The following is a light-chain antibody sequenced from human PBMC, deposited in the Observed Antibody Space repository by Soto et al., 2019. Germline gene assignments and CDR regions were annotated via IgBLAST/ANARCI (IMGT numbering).Light chain of an antibody. V-gene: IGKV3-11*01. CDR2: DAS. CDR1: QSVGTS. J-gene: IGKJ5*01. CDR3: QQRSIWPPIT. Sequence: EIVLTQSPATVSLSPGERASLSCRASQSVGTSLAWYQQKPGQAPRLLIYDASIRGTGIPARFSGSGSGTDFTLTISSLEPEDSAVYYCQQRSIWPPITFGQGTRLEIK.